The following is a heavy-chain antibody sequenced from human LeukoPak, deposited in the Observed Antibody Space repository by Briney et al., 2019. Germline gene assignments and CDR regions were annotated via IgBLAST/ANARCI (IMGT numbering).Heavy chain of an antibody. CDR2: IWYDGSYK. CDR3: ARGNSDAFDI. D-gene: IGHD4-23*01. Sequence: GGSLRLSCAASGFTFDDYGMHWVRQAPGKGLEWMAIIWYDGSYKYYADSVKGRFTISRDNSKNTLYLQVNSLTAEDTAVYYCARGNSDAFDIWGHGTMVTVSS. CDR1: GFTFDDYG. V-gene: IGHV3-33*08. J-gene: IGHJ3*02.